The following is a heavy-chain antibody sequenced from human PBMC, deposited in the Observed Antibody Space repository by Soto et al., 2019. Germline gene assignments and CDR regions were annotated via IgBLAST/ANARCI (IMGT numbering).Heavy chain of an antibody. CDR3: AREELGSSWYSIDY. CDR2: IYYSGST. J-gene: IGHJ4*02. D-gene: IGHD6-13*01. V-gene: IGHV4-31*03. CDR1: GGSINTSGYY. Sequence: SETLSLTCSVSGGSINTSGYYWSWIRQHPGKGLEWIGYIYYSGSTYYNPSLKSRVTISIDTSKNQFSLKVRSVTAADTAVYYCAREELGSSWYSIDYWGQGTPVTVSS.